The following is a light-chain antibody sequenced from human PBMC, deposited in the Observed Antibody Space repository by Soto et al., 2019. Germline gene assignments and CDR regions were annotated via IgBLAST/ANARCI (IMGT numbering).Light chain of an antibody. CDR2: GAS. J-gene: IGKJ1*01. V-gene: IGKV3-20*01. Sequence: EIVLTQSPGTLSLCPGERAPLSGRASQSVSNNYLAWHQQQPGQAPRLLIYGASNRATGIPDRFSGSGSGTDFTLTISRLEPEDFAVYYCQRYGSSGTFGQGTKVDIK. CDR1: QSVSNNY. CDR3: QRYGSSGT.